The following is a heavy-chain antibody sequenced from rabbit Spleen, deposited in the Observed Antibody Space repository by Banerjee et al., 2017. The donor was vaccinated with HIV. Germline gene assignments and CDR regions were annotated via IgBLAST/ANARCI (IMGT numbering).Heavy chain of an antibody. CDR1: GLDFSRSYW. D-gene: IGHD4-2*01. CDR2: IDVVKSGSS. V-gene: IGHV1S45*01. Sequence: EQLEESGGGLVKPEGSLTLTCKASGLDFSRSYWICWVRQAPGKGPEWIACIDVVKSGSSYYASWAKGRFPISKTSSTTVTLQMTSLTAADTATYFCARDSAGREDFNLWGPGPLVTVS. J-gene: IGHJ4*01. CDR3: ARDSAGREDFNL.